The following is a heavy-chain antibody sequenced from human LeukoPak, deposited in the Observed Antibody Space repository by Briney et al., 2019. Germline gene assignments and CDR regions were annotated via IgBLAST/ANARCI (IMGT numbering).Heavy chain of an antibody. V-gene: IGHV3-74*01. CDR2: INSDGINT. Sequence: GGSLRLSCAASGFTFSNYWMHGGRQAPGKGLVLVSRINSDGINTSYADSVKGRFTISRDNAKNTLNLQMNSLRAEDTAVYYCARDFYDTLTGYADAFDIWGQGTMVTVSS. CDR1: GFTFSNYW. D-gene: IGHD3-9*01. CDR3: ARDFYDTLTGYADAFDI. J-gene: IGHJ3*02.